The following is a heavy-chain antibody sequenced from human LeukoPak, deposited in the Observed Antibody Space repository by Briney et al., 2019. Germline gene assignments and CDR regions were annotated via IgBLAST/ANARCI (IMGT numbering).Heavy chain of an antibody. CDR2: IIPMFGTA. J-gene: IGHJ1*01. CDR1: GGTFTSYA. Sequence: SVKVSCKASGGTFTSYAVNWERQAPGQGLEWMGGIIPMFGTANYAQNFQGRVTITAGESTSTAYMELSSLRSDDRAVEYCAYQTVRSTIEYFQYWGLGTLVTVSS. CDR3: AYQTVRSTIEYFQY. V-gene: IGHV1-69*01. D-gene: IGHD1-26*01.